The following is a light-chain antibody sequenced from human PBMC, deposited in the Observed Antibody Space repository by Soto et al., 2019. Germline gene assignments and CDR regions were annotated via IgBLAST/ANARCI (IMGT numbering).Light chain of an antibody. V-gene: IGLV2-14*01. Sequence: QSVLTQPASVSGSPGQSITISCNGTSSDIGTYNSVSWYQQHAGKVPKLMIYDVTNRPSGVSDRFSGSKSGNTASLTISGLQAEDEADYYCTSYTTSSTLVFGGGTKVTVL. CDR3: TSYTTSSTLV. J-gene: IGLJ2*01. CDR1: SSDIGTYNS. CDR2: DVT.